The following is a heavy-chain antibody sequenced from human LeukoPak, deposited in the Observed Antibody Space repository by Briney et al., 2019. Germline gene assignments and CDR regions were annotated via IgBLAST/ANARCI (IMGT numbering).Heavy chain of an antibody. D-gene: IGHD3-16*02. CDR1: GFTFSSYE. V-gene: IGHV3-48*03. CDR2: IGSSGSPI. Sequence: GGSLRLSCAASGFTFSSYEMNWVRQAPGKGLEWVSYIGSSGSPIYYSDSVKGRFTISRDNAKNTLYLQMNSLRAEDTAVYYCARGVTMVTFGGVIAPLDYWGQGTLVTVSS. J-gene: IGHJ4*02. CDR3: ARGVTMVTFGGVIAPLDY.